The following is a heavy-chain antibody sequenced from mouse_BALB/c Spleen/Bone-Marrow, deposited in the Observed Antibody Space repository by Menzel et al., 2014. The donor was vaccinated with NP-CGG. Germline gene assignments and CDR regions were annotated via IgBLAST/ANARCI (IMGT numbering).Heavy chain of an antibody. J-gene: IGHJ1*01. CDR2: IWRGGST. Sequence: QVQLQQSGPGLVQPSQCLSITCTVSGFSFTRNGVHWVRQSPGKGLEWLGVIWRGGSTDYNEAFMSRLSITKDNSKSQVFFKMNSLQGDDTAIYYCAKGGITTVWYFDVWGAGTTVTVSS. CDR1: GFSFTRNG. CDR3: AKGGITTVWYFDV. D-gene: IGHD1-1*01. V-gene: IGHV2-5*01.